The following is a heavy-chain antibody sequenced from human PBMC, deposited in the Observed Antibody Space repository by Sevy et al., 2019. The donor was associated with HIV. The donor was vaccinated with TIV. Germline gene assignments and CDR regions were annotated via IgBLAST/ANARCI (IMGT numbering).Heavy chain of an antibody. V-gene: IGHV1-2*06. CDR1: GYTFSGDY. D-gene: IGHD1-7*01. J-gene: IGHJ6*02. CDR2: VLPNSGGT. Sequence: ASVKVSCKASGYTFSGDYLHWVRQAPGQRLEWMGRVLPNSGGTNCAQKFQGRVTMTRDTSISTAYMELSRLRSDDTAVYYCARDGGGGTTNSGMDVWGQGTTVTVSS. CDR3: ARDGGGGTTNSGMDV.